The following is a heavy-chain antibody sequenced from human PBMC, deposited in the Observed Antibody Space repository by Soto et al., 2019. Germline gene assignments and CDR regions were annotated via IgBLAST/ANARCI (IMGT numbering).Heavy chain of an antibody. V-gene: IGHV3-48*03. J-gene: IGHJ3*02. D-gene: IGHD1-26*01. Sequence: EVQLVESGGGLVQPGGSLRLSCAASGFSFSTYEMNWVRQAPGKGLEWVSYISKSGIDIYYADSVKGRFTISRDNANNSLYLQMNSLRAEDTAVYYCAPRKYGSFNIGAFHIWGQGTMVTVSS. CDR2: ISKSGIDI. CDR3: APRKYGSFNIGAFHI. CDR1: GFSFSTYE.